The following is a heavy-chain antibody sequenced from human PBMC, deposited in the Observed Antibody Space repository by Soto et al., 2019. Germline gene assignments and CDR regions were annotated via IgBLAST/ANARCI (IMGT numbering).Heavy chain of an antibody. D-gene: IGHD3-10*01. J-gene: IGHJ5*02. Sequence: SVKVSCKASGGTFSSYAISWVRQAPVQGLEWMGWIIPIFGTANYAQKFQGRVTITADKSTSTAYMELSSLRSEDTAVYYCARDPRRITRVRGVITTIGWFDPWGQGTLVTVSS. CDR1: GGTFSSYA. V-gene: IGHV1-69*06. CDR2: IIPIFGTA. CDR3: ARDPRRITRVRGVITTIGWFDP.